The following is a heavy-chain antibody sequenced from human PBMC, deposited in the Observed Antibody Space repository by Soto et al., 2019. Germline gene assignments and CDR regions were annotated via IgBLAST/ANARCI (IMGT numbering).Heavy chain of an antibody. CDR2: IYYSGST. CDR1: CGSIISSSYY. V-gene: IGHV4-39*01. CDR3: ARRAGRVATIGSYYFDY. J-gene: IGHJ4*02. Sequence: PSETLSLTCTFSCGSIISSSYYWGWIRQPPGKGLEWIGSIYYSGSTYYNPSLKSRVTISVDTSKNQFSLKLSSVTAADTAVYYCARRAGRVATIGSYYFDYWGQGTLVTVSS. D-gene: IGHD5-12*01.